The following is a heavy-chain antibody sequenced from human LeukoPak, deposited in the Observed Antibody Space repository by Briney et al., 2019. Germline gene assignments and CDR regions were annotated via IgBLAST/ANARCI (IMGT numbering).Heavy chain of an antibody. J-gene: IGHJ4*02. CDR1: GDSVSSNSAA. CDR3: ARDAMYLAAAGKPFDY. V-gene: IGHV6-1*01. D-gene: IGHD6-13*01. CDR2: TYYRSKWYN. Sequence: SQTLSLTCAISGDSVSSNSAAWNWIRQSPSRGLEWLGRTYYRSKWYNDYAASVKSRITINPDTSKNQFSLQLNSVTPEDTAVYYCARDAMYLAAAGKPFDYWGQGTLVTVSS.